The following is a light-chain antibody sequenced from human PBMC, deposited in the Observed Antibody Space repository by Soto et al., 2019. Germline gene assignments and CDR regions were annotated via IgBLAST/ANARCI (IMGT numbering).Light chain of an antibody. CDR1: QSISSY. V-gene: IGKV1-39*01. Sequence: LTKTPSSLSASVGDRVTITCRASQSISSYLNWYQQKPGKAPKLLIYAASSLQSGVPSRFSGSGSGTDFTLTISSLQPEDFATYYCQQSYSTLFGQGTRLEIK. CDR3: QQSYSTL. CDR2: AAS. J-gene: IGKJ5*01.